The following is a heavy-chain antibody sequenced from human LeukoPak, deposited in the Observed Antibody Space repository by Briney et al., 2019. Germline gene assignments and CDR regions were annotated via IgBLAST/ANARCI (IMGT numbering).Heavy chain of an antibody. Sequence: SGGSLRLSCAAAGFTFSSYAMSWVRQAAGKGREWVSAISGSGGSTYYADSVKGRFTISRDNSKNTLYLQMNSLRAEDTAVYYCAKDLIKKWPSPFDYWGQGTLVTVSS. CDR3: AKDLIKKWPSPFDY. J-gene: IGHJ4*02. V-gene: IGHV3-23*01. CDR2: ISGSGGST. D-gene: IGHD5-12*01. CDR1: GFTFSSYA.